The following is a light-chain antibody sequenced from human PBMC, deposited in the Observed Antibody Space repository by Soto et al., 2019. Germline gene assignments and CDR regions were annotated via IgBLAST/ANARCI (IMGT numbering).Light chain of an antibody. CDR1: RTISSY. J-gene: IGKJ1*01. Sequence: DIQMTQSPSSLSASVGERVSMTCRASRTISSYLNWYQQKPGKAPKLLIYAASDLQSGVPSRFSGSGSGTDFTLTITNLQPEDFATYYCQQSYNTPRTFGQGTKVEVK. V-gene: IGKV1-39*01. CDR2: AAS. CDR3: QQSYNTPRT.